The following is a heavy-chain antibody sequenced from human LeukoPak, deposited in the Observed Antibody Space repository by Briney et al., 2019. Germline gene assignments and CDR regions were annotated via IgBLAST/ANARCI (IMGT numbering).Heavy chain of an antibody. CDR2: IYTGGNT. J-gene: IGHJ4*02. V-gene: IGHV3-53*01. CDR3: ARGDDSGYYDYFDY. Sequence: GGSLRLSCAASGFTVDSNYLSWVRQAPGKGLEWVSTIYTGGNTYYAASVKGRFTISRDFSKNTVFLHMNSLRAEDTAMYYCARGDDSGYYDYFDYWGQGTLVTVSS. D-gene: IGHD3-22*01. CDR1: GFTVDSNY.